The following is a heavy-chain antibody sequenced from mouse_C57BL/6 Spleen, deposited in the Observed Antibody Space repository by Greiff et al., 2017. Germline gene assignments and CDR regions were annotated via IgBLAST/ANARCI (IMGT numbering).Heavy chain of an antibody. V-gene: IGHV1-69*01. J-gene: IGHJ2*01. CDR3: ARGGDYGSSIDY. D-gene: IGHD1-1*01. CDR2: IDPSDSYT. CDR1: GYTFTSYW. Sequence: QVQLQQPGAELVMPGASVKLSCKASGYTFTSYWMHWVKQRPGQGLEWIGEIDPSDSYTNYNQKFQGKSTLTVDKSSSTAYMQLSSLTSEDSAVYYCARGGDYGSSIDYWGQGTTLTVSS.